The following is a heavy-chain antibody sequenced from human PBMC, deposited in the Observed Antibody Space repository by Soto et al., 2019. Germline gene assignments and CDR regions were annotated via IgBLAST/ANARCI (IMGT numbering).Heavy chain of an antibody. D-gene: IGHD1-26*01. V-gene: IGHV3-7*03. Sequence: GALRLSCAASGFTFSRYDMHWVRQAPGKGLEWVANIKQDGSEKYYVDSVKGRFTISRDNAKNSLYLQMNSLRAEDTAVYYCARGGRRSGSYADAFDIWGQGTMVTVSS. CDR3: ARGGRRSGSYADAFDI. CDR1: GFTFSRYD. J-gene: IGHJ3*02. CDR2: IKQDGSEK.